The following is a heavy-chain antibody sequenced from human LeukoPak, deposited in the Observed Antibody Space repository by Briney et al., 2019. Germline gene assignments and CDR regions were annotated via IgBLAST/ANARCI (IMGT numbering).Heavy chain of an antibody. J-gene: IGHJ4*02. CDR1: GGSMSSYY. D-gene: IGHD3-10*01. Sequence: SETLSLTCTVSGGSMSSYYWSWTRQPPGMELEWIGYIYYSGSTNYNPSLKSRVTISVDTSKNQFSLKLSSVTAADTAVYYCARHTFTGNDYWGQGTLVTVSS. V-gene: IGHV4-59*08. CDR2: IYYSGST. CDR3: ARHTFTGNDY.